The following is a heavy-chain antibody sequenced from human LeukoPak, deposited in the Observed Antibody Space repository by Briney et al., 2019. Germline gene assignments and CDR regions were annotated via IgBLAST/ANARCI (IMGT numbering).Heavy chain of an antibody. V-gene: IGHV3-7*04. J-gene: IGHJ4*02. CDR3: ARAAGFVFDY. CDR1: GFTFSTYW. D-gene: IGHD6-13*01. Sequence: GGSLRLSCAASGFTFSTYWMIWFRQAPGKGLEWVANIKQDGSEKYYVDSVKGRFTISRDNAKNSLYLQMDRLRAEDTAVYYCARAAGFVFDYCGQGTLVTVSS. CDR2: IKQDGSEK.